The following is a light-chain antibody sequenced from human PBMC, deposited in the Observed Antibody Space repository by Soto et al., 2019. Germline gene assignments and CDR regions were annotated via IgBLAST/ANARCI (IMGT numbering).Light chain of an antibody. CDR3: TAWDGSLGGVV. V-gene: IGLV1-47*01. CDR2: RND. CDR1: SSNIGSNY. J-gene: IGLJ2*01. Sequence: QPVLTQPPSVSGTPGQRVTISCSGSSSNIGSNYVYWYQQLPGTAPKLVIYRNDERPSGVAVRFSGSESGTSASLAISGLRSEDEFDYYCTAWDGSLGGVVFGGGTKVTVL.